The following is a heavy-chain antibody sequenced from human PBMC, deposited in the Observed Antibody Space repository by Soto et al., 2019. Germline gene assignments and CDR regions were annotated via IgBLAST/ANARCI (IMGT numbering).Heavy chain of an antibody. V-gene: IGHV3-72*01. Sequence: EEQLVESGGGLVQPGGSLTLSCAASGFTFSDYYMEWVRQAPGKGLEWVARSRNKAKSYSTDYAASVKGRFTISRDLSKNSLYLQMNNLKTEDTAVYYCSKWEGAWGQGTLVTVSS. CDR3: SKWEGA. J-gene: IGHJ4*02. CDR1: GFTFSDYY. CDR2: SRNKAKSYST. D-gene: IGHD1-26*01.